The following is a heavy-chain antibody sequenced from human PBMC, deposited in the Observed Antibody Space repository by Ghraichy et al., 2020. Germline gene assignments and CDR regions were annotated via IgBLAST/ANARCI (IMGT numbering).Heavy chain of an antibody. J-gene: IGHJ4*02. V-gene: IGHV3-48*02. D-gene: IGHD3-3*01. CDR1: GFTFSSYS. Sequence: LSLTCAASGFTFSSYSMNWVRQAPGKGLEWVSYISSSSSTIYYADSVKGRFTISRDNAKNSLYLQMNSLRDEDTAVYYCARDSYDFWSGYSPIYYFDYWGQGTLVTVSS. CDR3: ARDSYDFWSGYSPIYYFDY. CDR2: ISSSSSTI.